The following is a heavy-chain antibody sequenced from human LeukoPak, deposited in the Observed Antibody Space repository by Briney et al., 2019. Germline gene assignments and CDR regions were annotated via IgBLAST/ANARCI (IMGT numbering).Heavy chain of an antibody. V-gene: IGHV4-59*01. CDR2: IYYSGST. CDR3: ARRSYGDYDEYFDY. CDR1: GGSISSYY. J-gene: IGHJ4*02. Sequence: PSETLSLTCTVPGGSISSYYWGWIRQPPGKGLEWIGYIYYSGSTNYNPSLKSRVTISVDTSKNQFSLKLSSVTAADTAVYYCARRSYGDYDEYFDYWGQGTLVTVSS. D-gene: IGHD4-17*01.